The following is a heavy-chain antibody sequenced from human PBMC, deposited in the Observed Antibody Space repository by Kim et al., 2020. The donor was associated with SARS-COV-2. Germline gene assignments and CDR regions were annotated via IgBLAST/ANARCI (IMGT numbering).Heavy chain of an antibody. D-gene: IGHD3-3*01. V-gene: IGHV1-18*01. J-gene: IGHJ4*02. CDR1: GYTFTSYG. CDR3: ARDLKRYDFWSGYYY. CDR2: ISAYNGNT. Sequence: ASVKVSCKASGYTFTSYGISWVRQAPGQGLEWMGWISAYNGNTNYAQKLQGRVTMTTDTSTSTAYMELRSLRSDDTAVYYCARDLKRYDFWSGYYYWGQGTLVTVSS.